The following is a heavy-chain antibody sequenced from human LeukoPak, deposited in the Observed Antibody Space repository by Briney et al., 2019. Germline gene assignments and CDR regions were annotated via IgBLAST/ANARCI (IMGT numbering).Heavy chain of an antibody. Sequence: GGSLRLSCAASGFSFSTQRMHWVRQAPGKELVWVSYINIDERITGYADSVKGRFTISRDNAKNTLYLQMNSLRAEDTAIYYCAKCSTSAYTTGWCNWIDPWGQGTLVTVSS. CDR3: AKCSTSAYTTGWCNWIDP. J-gene: IGHJ5*02. V-gene: IGHV3-74*01. CDR2: INIDERIT. D-gene: IGHD6-19*01. CDR1: GFSFSTQR.